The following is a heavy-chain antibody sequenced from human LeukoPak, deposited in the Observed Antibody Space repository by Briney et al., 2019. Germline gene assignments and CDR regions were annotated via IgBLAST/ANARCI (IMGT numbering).Heavy chain of an antibody. CDR1: GFTFSSYS. V-gene: IGHV3-21*01. Sequence: PGGSLRLSCAASGFTFSSYSMNWVRQAPGKVLEWVSSISSSSSYIYYADSVKGRFTISRDNAKNSLYLQMNSLRAEDTAVYYCARVRGGHNWNEMLYWGQGTLVTVSS. J-gene: IGHJ4*02. CDR3: ARVRGGHNWNEMLY. CDR2: ISSSSSYI. D-gene: IGHD1-20*01.